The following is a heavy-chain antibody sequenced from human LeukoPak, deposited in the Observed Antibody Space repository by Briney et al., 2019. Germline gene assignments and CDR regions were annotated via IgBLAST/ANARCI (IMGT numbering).Heavy chain of an antibody. J-gene: IGHJ4*02. CDR2: IYHSGGT. V-gene: IGHV4-59*01. Sequence: SETLSLTCTVSGGSINDASWNWIRKPHGQGLEWIGYIYHSGGTNYNPSLKSRVTISLDTSKNQFPLKLSSVTAADTAVYYCARVGTYYRSLDSWGQGTLVTVSS. CDR3: ARVGTYYRSLDS. CDR1: GGSINDAS. D-gene: IGHD3-10*01.